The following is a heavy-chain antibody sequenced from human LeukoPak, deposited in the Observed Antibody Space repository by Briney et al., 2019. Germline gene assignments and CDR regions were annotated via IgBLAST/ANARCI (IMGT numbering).Heavy chain of an antibody. Sequence: ASVKVSCKASVYTFTGYDVNWVQQATGQGLEWMGWMNHNTGDTGYARKFQGRVTMTRNSSIDTAYMELSGLRSEDTAVYYCTRGSLSGSSRDYWGQGTLLTVSS. CDR3: TRGSLSGSSRDY. CDR1: VYTFTGYD. J-gene: IGHJ4*02. V-gene: IGHV1-8*01. CDR2: MNHNTGDT. D-gene: IGHD1-26*01.